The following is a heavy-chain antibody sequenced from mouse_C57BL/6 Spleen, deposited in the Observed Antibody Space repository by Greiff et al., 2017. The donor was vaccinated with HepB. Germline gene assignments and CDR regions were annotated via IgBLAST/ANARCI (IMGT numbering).Heavy chain of an antibody. J-gene: IGHJ4*01. D-gene: IGHD2-5*01. CDR3: AGYSNGLMDY. Sequence: QVQLKQPGAELVKPGASVKLSCKASGYTFTSYWMHWVKQRPGQGLEWIGMIHPNSGSTNYNEKFKSKATLTVDKSSSTAYMQLSSLTSEDSAVYYCAGYSNGLMDYWGQGTSVTVSS. CDR2: IHPNSGST. V-gene: IGHV1-64*01. CDR1: GYTFTSYW.